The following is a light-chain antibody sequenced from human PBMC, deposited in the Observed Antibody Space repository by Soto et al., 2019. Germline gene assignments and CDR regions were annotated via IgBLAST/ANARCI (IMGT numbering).Light chain of an antibody. Sequence: QSVLTQSSSASASLGSSVKLTCTLSSGHSSYIIAWHQQQPGKAPRYLMKIEGSGSYNKGSGVPDRVSGSSSGAARYLTISNLQSEDEDEYYCETWDSNPRVFGGGTKLTVL. V-gene: IGLV4-60*03. CDR2: IEGSGSY. CDR1: SGHSSYI. J-gene: IGLJ2*01. CDR3: ETWDSNPRV.